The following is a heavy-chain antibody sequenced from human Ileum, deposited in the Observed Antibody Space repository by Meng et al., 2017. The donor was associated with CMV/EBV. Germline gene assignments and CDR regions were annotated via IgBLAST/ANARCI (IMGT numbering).Heavy chain of an antibody. CDR2: ISASGNTI. Sequence: GESLKISCAASGFTFSDYYMSWIRQAPGKGLEWVSYISASGNTIYYADSVKGRFTMSRDNAKNSLYLQMNSLRADDTAVYYCARISEEVTGTGSFDCWGQGTLVTVSS. CDR3: ARISEEVTGTGSFDC. CDR1: GFTFSDYY. D-gene: IGHD6-19*01. J-gene: IGHJ4*02. V-gene: IGHV3-11*04.